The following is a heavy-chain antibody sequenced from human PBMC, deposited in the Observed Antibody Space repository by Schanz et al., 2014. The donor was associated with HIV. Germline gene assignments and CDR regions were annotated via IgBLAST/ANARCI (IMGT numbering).Heavy chain of an antibody. CDR3: ARTSRIAVSGRDPRRDYYYGMDV. CDR1: GFTFSSYA. J-gene: IGHJ6*04. CDR2: IWYDGTNK. D-gene: IGHD6-19*01. V-gene: IGHV3-33*01. Sequence: QVQLVESGGCVVQSGRSLRVSCATSGFTFSSYAMHWVRQAPGKGLEWVAVIWYDGTNKYYVDSVKGRFTISRDNSRNTLYLEMNSLRVDDTAVYYCARTSRIAVSGRDPRRDYYYGMDVWGAGTTVTVSP.